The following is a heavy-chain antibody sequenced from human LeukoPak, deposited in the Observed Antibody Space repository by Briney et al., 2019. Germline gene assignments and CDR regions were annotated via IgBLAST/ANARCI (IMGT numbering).Heavy chain of an antibody. V-gene: IGHV3-53*01. CDR2: IYSGGST. J-gene: IGHJ3*02. Sequence: GGSLRLSCAASGFTVSSNYMSWVRQAPGKGLEWVSVIYSGGSTYYADSVKGRFTISRDNSKNTLYLQMNSLRAEDTAVYYCAKDQYYDFWSGYDAFDIWGQGTMVTVSS. D-gene: IGHD3-3*01. CDR3: AKDQYYDFWSGYDAFDI. CDR1: GFTVSSNY.